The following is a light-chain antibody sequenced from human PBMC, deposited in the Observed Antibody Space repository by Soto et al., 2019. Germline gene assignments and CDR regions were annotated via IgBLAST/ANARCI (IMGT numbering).Light chain of an antibody. CDR3: AAWDVSLNGLV. Sequence: QLVLTQPPSASGTPGQRVTISCSGSSSNIGSNTVNWYQQLPGTAPKLLINNNNQRPSGVPASFSGSKSRTSASLAISVPQSDDEADDYCAAWDVSLNGLVFGTGTKVTV. CDR2: NNN. CDR1: SSNIGSNT. V-gene: IGLV1-44*01. J-gene: IGLJ1*01.